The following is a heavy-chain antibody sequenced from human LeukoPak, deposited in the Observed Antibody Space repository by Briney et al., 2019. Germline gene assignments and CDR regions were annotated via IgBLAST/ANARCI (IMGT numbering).Heavy chain of an antibody. Sequence: GSLRLSCAASGFTFSDYWMTWVRQAPGKGLEWIGRIYTSGSTNYNPSLKSRVTMSVDTSKNQFSLKLSSVTAADTAVYYCARAYSSGSYYGMDVWGQGTTVTVSS. V-gene: IGHV4-4*07. J-gene: IGHJ6*02. D-gene: IGHD6-19*01. CDR2: IYTSGST. CDR3: ARAYSSGSYYGMDV. CDR1: GFTFSDYW.